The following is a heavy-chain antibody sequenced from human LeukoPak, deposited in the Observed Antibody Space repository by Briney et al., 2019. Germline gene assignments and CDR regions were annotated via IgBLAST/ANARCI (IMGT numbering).Heavy chain of an antibody. D-gene: IGHD1-26*01. J-gene: IGHJ4*02. CDR2: LGIAGDT. CDR3: VRASGRYYDFDC. Sequence: PGGSLRLSCAASGLTFSTYDMHWVRQGTGEGLEWVSGLGIAGDTDYTGSVKGRFTISRDDAKNSLYLQMNSLRAGDTAVYYCVRASGRYYDFDCWGQGTLVTVSS. V-gene: IGHV3-13*04. CDR1: GLTFSTYD.